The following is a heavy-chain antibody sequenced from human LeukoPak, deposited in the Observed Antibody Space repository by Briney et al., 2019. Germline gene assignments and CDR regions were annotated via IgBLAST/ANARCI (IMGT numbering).Heavy chain of an antibody. Sequence: GGSLRLSCAASGFTFSSYAMHWVRQAPGKGLEWVAVISYDGGNKYYADSVKGRFTISRDNSKNTLYLQMNSLRAEDTAVYYCARDPDYYDSSGYSSAVDYWGQGTLVTVSS. D-gene: IGHD3-22*01. J-gene: IGHJ4*02. CDR1: GFTFSSYA. V-gene: IGHV3-30-3*01. CDR3: ARDPDYYDSSGYSSAVDY. CDR2: ISYDGGNK.